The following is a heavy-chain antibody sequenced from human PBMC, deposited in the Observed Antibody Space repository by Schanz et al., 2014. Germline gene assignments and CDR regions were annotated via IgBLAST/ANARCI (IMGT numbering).Heavy chain of an antibody. D-gene: IGHD2-2*01. J-gene: IGHJ4*02. CDR1: GFTFSSYA. CDR2: ISYDGSNK. Sequence: QVQLLQFGGGVVQPGRSLRLSCAASGFTFSSYAMHWVRQAPGKGLEWVAVISYDGSNKYYADSVKGRFTISRDNSKNTLYLHMNTLRSEDTAVYYGAKDSTHIDIVLVPTAIDYWGQGTLVTVSS. V-gene: IGHV3-30-3*01. CDR3: AKDSTHIDIVLVPTAIDY.